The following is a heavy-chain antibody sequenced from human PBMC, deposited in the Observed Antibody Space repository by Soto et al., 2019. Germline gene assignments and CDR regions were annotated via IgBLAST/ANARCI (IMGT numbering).Heavy chain of an antibody. Sequence: QVQLVQSGAEVKRPGSSVKVSCKASGDTFTFYSINWVRQAPGLGLEWMGRINPILSMSNYAQRFQGRVMMTADKSTSTAYMALSSLRPEDTAIYYCASSYGSGYRAFDYWGQGALVTVSS. V-gene: IGHV1-69*02. D-gene: IGHD3-10*01. CDR2: INPILSMS. CDR3: ASSYGSGYRAFDY. J-gene: IGHJ4*02. CDR1: GDTFTFYS.